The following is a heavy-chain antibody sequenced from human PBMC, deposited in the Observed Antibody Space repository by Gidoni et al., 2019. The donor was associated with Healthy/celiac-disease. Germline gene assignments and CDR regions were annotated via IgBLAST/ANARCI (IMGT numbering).Heavy chain of an antibody. Sequence: QVQLVESGGGVVQPGRSLSRSCAASGFTFSSYAMHWVRQAPGKGLEWVSVISYDGSNKYYADSVKGRFTISRDNSKNTLYLQMNSLRAEDTAVYYCARDRARYSSSQFDYWGQGTLVTVSS. CDR3: ARDRARYSSSQFDY. D-gene: IGHD6-13*01. CDR1: GFTFSSYA. CDR2: ISYDGSNK. V-gene: IGHV3-30*01. J-gene: IGHJ4*02.